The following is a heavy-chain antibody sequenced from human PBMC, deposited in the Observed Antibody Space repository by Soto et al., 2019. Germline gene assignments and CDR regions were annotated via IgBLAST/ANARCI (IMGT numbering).Heavy chain of an antibody. CDR1: GYSFTSYW. Sequence: PGESLKISCKGSGYSFTSYWIGWVRQMPGKGLEWMGIIYPGDSDTRYSPSFQGQVTISADKSISTAYLQWSSLKASDTAMYYCARLLPSGGEQQLSGDWFDPWGQRTLVTGSS. J-gene: IGHJ5*02. CDR2: IYPGDSDT. D-gene: IGHD6-13*01. CDR3: ARLLPSGGEQQLSGDWFDP. V-gene: IGHV5-51*01.